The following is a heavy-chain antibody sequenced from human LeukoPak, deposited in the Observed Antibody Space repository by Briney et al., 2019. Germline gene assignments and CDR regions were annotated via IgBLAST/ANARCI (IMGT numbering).Heavy chain of an antibody. J-gene: IGHJ6*02. Sequence: GGSLRLSCAASGFTFSSYWMSWVRQAPGKGLEWVANIKQDGSEKYYVDSVKGRFTISRDNAKNSLYLQMNSLRAEDTAVYYCARVSGQQVAHYYYYYGMDVWGQGTTVTVSS. D-gene: IGHD6-13*01. CDR3: ARVSGQQVAHYYYYYGMDV. CDR1: GFTFSSYW. V-gene: IGHV3-7*01. CDR2: IKQDGSEK.